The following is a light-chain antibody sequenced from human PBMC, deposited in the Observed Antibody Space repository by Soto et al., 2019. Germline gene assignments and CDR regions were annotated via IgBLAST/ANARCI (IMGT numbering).Light chain of an antibody. CDR3: QTWGTGIHV. J-gene: IGLJ1*01. CDR2: LNSDGSH. Sequence: QLVLTQSPSASASLGASVKLTCTLSSGHSSYAIAWHQQQPEKGPRYLMKLNSDGSHSKGDGIPDRFSGASSGAERYLIISRLHSEDEADDYCQTWGTGIHVFGTGTKRTVL. CDR1: SGHSSYA. V-gene: IGLV4-69*01.